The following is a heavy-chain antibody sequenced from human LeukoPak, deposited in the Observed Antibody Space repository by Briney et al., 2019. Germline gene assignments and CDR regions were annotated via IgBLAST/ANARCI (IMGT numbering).Heavy chain of an antibody. D-gene: IGHD4-17*01. CDR2: ISYDGSNK. V-gene: IGHV3-30*03. CDR3: ARGQTTVTN. J-gene: IGHJ4*02. Sequence: GALRLSCAASGFTFSSYGMHWVRQAPGKGLEWVAVISYDGSNKYYADSVKGRFTISRDNSKNSLYLQMNSLRAEDTAVYYCARGQTTVTNWGQGTLVTVSS. CDR1: GFTFSSYG.